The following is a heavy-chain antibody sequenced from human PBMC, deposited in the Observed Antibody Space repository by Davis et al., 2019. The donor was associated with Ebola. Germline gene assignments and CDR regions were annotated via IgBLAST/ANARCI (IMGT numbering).Heavy chain of an antibody. V-gene: IGHV3-49*04. D-gene: IGHD2-8*01. Sequence: PGGSLRLSCTASGFTFADYAMTWVRQAPGKGLEWVGFIRSKPYGGTTEYAASVKGRFTISRDYSKSIAYLQMNSLKTEDTAVYYCTRDRSIHCTDGICYVEGSNYYIGMDVWGQGTTVTVS. CDR2: IRSKPYGGTT. CDR1: GFTFADYA. J-gene: IGHJ6*02. CDR3: TRDRSIHCTDGICYVEGSNYYIGMDV.